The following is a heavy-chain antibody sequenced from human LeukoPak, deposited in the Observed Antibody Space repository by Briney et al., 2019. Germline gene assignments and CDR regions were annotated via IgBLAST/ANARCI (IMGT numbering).Heavy chain of an antibody. V-gene: IGHV3-23*01. CDR1: GFTFSSYA. D-gene: IGHD3-10*01. J-gene: IGHJ3*02. Sequence: GGSLRLSCAASGFTFSSYAMSWVRQAPGKGLEWVSAISGSGGSAYYADSVKGRFTISRDNSKNTLYLQMNSLRAEDTAVYYCAKGVWFGENAFDIWGQGTMVTVSS. CDR2: ISGSGGSA. CDR3: AKGVWFGENAFDI.